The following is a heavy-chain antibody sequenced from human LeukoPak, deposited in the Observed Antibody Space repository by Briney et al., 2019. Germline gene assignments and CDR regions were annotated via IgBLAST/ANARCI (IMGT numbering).Heavy chain of an antibody. CDR2: IIPIFGTA. V-gene: IGHV1-69*13. CDR3: ARLHYYDSSGYYDY. J-gene: IGHJ4*02. CDR1: GGTFISYA. Sequence: SVKVSCKASGGTFISYAISWVRQAPGQGLEWMGGIIPIFGTANYAQKFQGRVTITADESTSTAYMELSSLRSEDTAVYYCARLHYYDSSGYYDYWGQGTLVTVSS. D-gene: IGHD3-22*01.